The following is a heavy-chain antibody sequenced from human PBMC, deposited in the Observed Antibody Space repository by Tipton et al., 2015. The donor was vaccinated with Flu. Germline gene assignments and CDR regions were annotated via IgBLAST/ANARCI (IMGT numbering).Heavy chain of an antibody. Sequence: TLSLTCTVSGGSISSYYWNWIRQSAGKGLEWIGRIQSTGRTNYNPSLRSRVTMSLDASKNQVSLKLTSVTAADTAVYFCARGGYNYAIYWFDPRGQGTLVSVSS. CDR1: GGSISSYY. J-gene: IGHJ5*02. D-gene: IGHD5-24*01. V-gene: IGHV4-4*07. CDR3: ARGGYNYAIYWFDP. CDR2: IQSTGRT.